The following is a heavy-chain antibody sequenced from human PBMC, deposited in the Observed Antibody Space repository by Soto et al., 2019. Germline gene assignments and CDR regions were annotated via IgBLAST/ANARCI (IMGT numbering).Heavy chain of an antibody. V-gene: IGHV1-69*12. Sequence: QVQLVQSGAEVKKPGSSVKVSCKASGGTFSSYAISWVRQAPGQGLEWMGGTIPIFGTANYAQKFQGRVTITAEESTSTAYIELSSLRSEDTAVYSCARGPKAEDAFDISCQGTMVTVSS. CDR1: GGTFSSYA. D-gene: IGHD2-15*01. CDR3: ARGPKAEDAFDI. J-gene: IGHJ3*02. CDR2: TIPIFGTA.